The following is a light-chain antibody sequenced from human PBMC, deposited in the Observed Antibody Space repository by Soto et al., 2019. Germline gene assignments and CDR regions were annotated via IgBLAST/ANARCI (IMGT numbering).Light chain of an antibody. CDR2: DAS. V-gene: IGKV1-5*01. CDR1: QTIRSL. CDR3: QQYQTYAT. Sequence: DIQMTQSPSTLSASVGDRFTMTCRASQTIRSLLAWYQQKPGKAPKALIYDASRLGSGVPSRFSGSGSGTEFTLTISSLQPDDFAAYYCQQYQTYATFGQGTRLEIK. J-gene: IGKJ5*01.